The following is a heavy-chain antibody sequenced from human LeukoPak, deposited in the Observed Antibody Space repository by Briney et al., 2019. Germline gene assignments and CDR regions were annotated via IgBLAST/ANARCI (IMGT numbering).Heavy chain of an antibody. Sequence: GGSLRLSCAASGFTFSSYWMSWVRQAPGKGLEWVANIKQDGSEKYYVDSVKGRFTISRDNAKNSLYLQMNSLRAEDTAVYYCARERYNWNDKRRGYFDYWGQGTLVTVSS. D-gene: IGHD1-20*01. CDR2: IKQDGSEK. CDR1: GFTFSSYW. J-gene: IGHJ4*02. V-gene: IGHV3-7*03. CDR3: ARERYNWNDKRRGYFDY.